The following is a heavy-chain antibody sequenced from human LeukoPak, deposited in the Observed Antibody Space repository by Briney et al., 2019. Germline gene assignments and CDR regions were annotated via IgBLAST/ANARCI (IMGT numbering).Heavy chain of an antibody. D-gene: IGHD5-12*01. Sequence: PSETLSLTCTVSGGSISSSSYYFWSWIRQPPGKGLEWIGSIHHSGRTSYNTSLKSRVTISVDTSKSQFSLRLSSVTAADTAVYFCARRRGYDYVWFDPWGQGTLVTVSS. V-gene: IGHV4-39*01. J-gene: IGHJ5*02. CDR2: IHHSGRT. CDR1: GGSISSSSYY. CDR3: ARRRGYDYVWFDP.